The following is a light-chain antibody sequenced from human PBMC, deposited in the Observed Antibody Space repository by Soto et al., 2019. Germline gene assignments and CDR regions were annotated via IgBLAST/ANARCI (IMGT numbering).Light chain of an antibody. CDR2: DES. Sequence: SYELTQPPSVSVAPGQTARITCGGNNIGSKNVHWYQQKSGQAPVLVVYDESDRPSGIPERFSGSNSRDTATLTISRVEAGDEADYYCQVYHSGSDHYVFGTGTKVTVL. CDR3: QVYHSGSDHYV. V-gene: IGLV3-21*02. CDR1: NIGSKN. J-gene: IGLJ1*01.